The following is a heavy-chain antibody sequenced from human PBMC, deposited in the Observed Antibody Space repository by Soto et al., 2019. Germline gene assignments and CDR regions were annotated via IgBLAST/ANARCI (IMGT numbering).Heavy chain of an antibody. D-gene: IGHD6-13*01. J-gene: IGHJ3*01. V-gene: IGHV3-72*01. CDR1: GFTFSDHY. CDR2: IRNKANSYTT. Sequence: EVQLVESGGGLVQPGGSLRLSCAASGFTFSDHYMDWVRQAPGEGLAWIGRIRNKANSYTTEYAASVKGRFVISRDDSEKSLYLQMNSLSNDDTAVYYCARAKGSSWTDQSSDLWGQGTMVTVSS. CDR3: ARAKGSSWTDQSSDL.